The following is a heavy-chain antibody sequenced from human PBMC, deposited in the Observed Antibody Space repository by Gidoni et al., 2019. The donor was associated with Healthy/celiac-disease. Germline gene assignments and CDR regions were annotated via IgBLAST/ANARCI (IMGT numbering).Heavy chain of an antibody. Sequence: EVQLLVSGGGWVQPGGSLRLSCAATGFTSISDAMSWVRQAPGKGLEWVSAISGSGGSTYYADSVKGRFTISRDNSKNTLYLQMNSLRAEDTAVYYCAKGGRIAVAGPPPFDYWGQGTLVTVSS. J-gene: IGHJ4*02. CDR2: ISGSGGST. V-gene: IGHV3-23*01. D-gene: IGHD6-19*01. CDR3: AKGGRIAVAGPPPFDY. CDR1: GFTSISDA.